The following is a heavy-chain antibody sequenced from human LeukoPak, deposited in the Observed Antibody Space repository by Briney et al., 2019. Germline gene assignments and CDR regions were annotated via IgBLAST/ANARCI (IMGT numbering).Heavy chain of an antibody. V-gene: IGHV1-8*01. CDR2: MNPNSGNT. CDR3: ASGGTHTELFDY. D-gene: IGHD1-7*01. J-gene: IGHJ4*02. Sequence: GASVKVSCKASGYTFTSYDINWVRQATGQGLEWMGWMNPNSGNTGYARKFQGRVTMTRNTSISTAYMELSSLRSEDTAVYYCASGGTHTELFDYWGQGTLVTVSS. CDR1: GYTFTSYD.